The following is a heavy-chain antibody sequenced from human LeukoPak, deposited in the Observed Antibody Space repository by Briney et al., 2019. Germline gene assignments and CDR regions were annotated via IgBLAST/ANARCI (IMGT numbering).Heavy chain of an antibody. CDR3: AKCSSGYYYVGYFDY. CDR2: IYSGGST. D-gene: IGHD3-22*01. Sequence: GGSLRLSCAASGFTVSSNYMSWVRQAPGKGLEWVSVIYSGGSTYYADSVKGRFTISRDNSKNTLYLQMNSLRAEDTAVYYCAKCSSGYYYVGYFDYWGQGILVTVSS. CDR1: GFTVSSNY. J-gene: IGHJ4*02. V-gene: IGHV3-66*01.